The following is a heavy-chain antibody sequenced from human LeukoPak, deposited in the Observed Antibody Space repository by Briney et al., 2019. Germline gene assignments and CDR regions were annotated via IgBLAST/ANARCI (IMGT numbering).Heavy chain of an antibody. CDR3: AGYFYDNSNDAFDI. CDR1: GGTFGSYDFTFSSYG. Sequence: SVKVSCKASGGTFGSYDFTFSSYGISWVRQAPGQGLEWRGGIIPIYGRASYPQKFQGRVTIIADESTRTVSMQLSSLRSEDTAVYYCAGYFYDNSNDAFDIWGQGTVVTVSS. CDR2: IIPIYGRA. J-gene: IGHJ3*02. V-gene: IGHV1-69*13. D-gene: IGHD3-22*01.